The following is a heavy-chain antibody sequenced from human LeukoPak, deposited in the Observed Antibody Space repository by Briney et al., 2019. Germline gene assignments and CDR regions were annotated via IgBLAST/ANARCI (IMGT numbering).Heavy chain of an antibody. CDR1: GGTFSSYA. CDR3: ARGGSDYGDYPGYFQH. J-gene: IGHJ1*01. Sequence: SVTVSCKASGGTFSSYAISWVRQAPGQGLEWMGGIIPIFGTANYAQKFQGRVTITADESTSTAYMELSSLRSEDTAVYYCARGGSDYGDYPGYFQHWGQGNLVTVSS. D-gene: IGHD4-17*01. CDR2: IIPIFGTA. V-gene: IGHV1-69*01.